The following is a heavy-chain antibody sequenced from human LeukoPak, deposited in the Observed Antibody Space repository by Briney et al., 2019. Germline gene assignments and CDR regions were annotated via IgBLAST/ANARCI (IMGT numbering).Heavy chain of an antibody. D-gene: IGHD3-22*01. CDR2: VDPEDGET. J-gene: IGHJ3*02. Sequence: ASVKVSCKVSGYTFTDYYMHWVQQAPGKGVEWMGLVDPEDGETIYAEKFQGRVTITADTSTDTAYMELSSLRSEDTAVYYCATVPRYYYDSSGYAFDIWGQGTMVTVSS. V-gene: IGHV1-69-2*01. CDR1: GYTFTDYY. CDR3: ATVPRYYYDSSGYAFDI.